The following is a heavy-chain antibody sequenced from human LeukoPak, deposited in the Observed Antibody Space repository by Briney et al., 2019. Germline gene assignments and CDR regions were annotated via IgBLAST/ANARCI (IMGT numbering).Heavy chain of an antibody. CDR1: GFTVSSNY. D-gene: IGHD3-10*01. J-gene: IGHJ6*03. V-gene: IGHV3-53*01. CDR2: IYSGGST. Sequence: GGSLRLSCAASGFTVSSNYMSWVRQAPGKGLEWVSVIYSGGSTYYADSVKGRFTISRDNSKNTLYLQMNSLRAEDTAVYYCAIMVRGVKRGYYYYYMDVWGKGTTVTISS. CDR3: AIMVRGVKRGYYYYYMDV.